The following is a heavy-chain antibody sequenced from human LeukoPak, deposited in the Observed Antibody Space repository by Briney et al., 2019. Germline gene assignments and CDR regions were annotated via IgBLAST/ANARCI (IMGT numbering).Heavy chain of an antibody. CDR2: ISYNGNT. CDR1: GGSISSGGYY. Sequence: SQTLSLTCTVSGGSISSGGYYWGWICQPPGRGLEWIGEISYNGNTYYNPSLKSRVTISVDTSKNQFSLKLSSVTAADTAVYYCARDSDYCSGGSCYWFDPWGQGTLVTVSS. J-gene: IGHJ5*02. CDR3: ARDSDYCSGGSCYWFDP. V-gene: IGHV4-31*03. D-gene: IGHD2-15*01.